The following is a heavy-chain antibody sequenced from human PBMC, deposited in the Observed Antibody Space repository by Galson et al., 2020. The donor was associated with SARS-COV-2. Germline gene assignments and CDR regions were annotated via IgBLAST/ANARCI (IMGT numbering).Heavy chain of an antibody. CDR2: IFSNDEK. D-gene: IGHD2-21*02. J-gene: IGHJ4*02. CDR1: GFSLSNARMG. Sequence: ESGPTLVKPTETLTLTCTVSGFSLSNARMGVSWIRQPPGKALEWLAHIFSNDEKSYSTSLKSRLTISKDTSKSQVVLTMTNMDPVDTATYYCARYIVVVTDYYFDYWGQGTLVTVSS. CDR3: ARYIVVVTDYYFDY. V-gene: IGHV2-26*01.